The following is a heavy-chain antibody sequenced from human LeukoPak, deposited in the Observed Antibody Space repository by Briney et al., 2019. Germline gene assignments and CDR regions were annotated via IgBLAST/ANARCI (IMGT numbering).Heavy chain of an antibody. CDR1: GGSISSSTYY. CDR3: ARANYYGSGSYRPSYYFDY. J-gene: IGHJ4*02. V-gene: IGHV4-39*07. Sequence: SETLSLTCTVSGGSISSSTYYWAWVRQPPGKGLEWIASIYYSGTTYYNPSLKSRVTISVDTSRNQFSLKLSSVTAADTAVYYCARANYYGSGSYRPSYYFDYWGQGTLVTVSS. CDR2: IYYSGTT. D-gene: IGHD3-10*01.